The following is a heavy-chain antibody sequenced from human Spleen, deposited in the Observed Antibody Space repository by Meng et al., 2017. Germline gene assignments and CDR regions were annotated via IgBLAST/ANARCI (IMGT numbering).Heavy chain of an antibody. CDR2: MRPNSDNT. J-gene: IGHJ5*02. Sequence: QVQVVQSGAEMKRPGASVKVSCTASHYTFTGYGVSWFRQAPGQGLEWMGYMRPNSDNTDYAQKFQGRITMTTNTSISTAYMELSSLTSEDTAVYYCARERLDPWGQGTLVTVSS. CDR1: HYTFTGYG. CDR3: ARERLDP. V-gene: IGHV1-8*02.